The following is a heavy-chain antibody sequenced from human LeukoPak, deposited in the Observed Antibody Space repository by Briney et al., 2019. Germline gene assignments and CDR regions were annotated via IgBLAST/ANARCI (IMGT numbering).Heavy chain of an antibody. CDR3: ARFKGGTGFDY. CDR2: ISSSGKS. V-gene: IGHV4-39*01. Sequence: PSETLSLTCAVSGVSVTTTNFDWAWIRQPPGQGLEWIATISSSGKSYYNPYLMSRVTISVDTSKNQFSLDVTSVTAADTSLFYCARFKGGTGFDYWGRGILVIVS. D-gene: IGHD1-26*01. CDR1: GVSVTTTNFD. J-gene: IGHJ4*02.